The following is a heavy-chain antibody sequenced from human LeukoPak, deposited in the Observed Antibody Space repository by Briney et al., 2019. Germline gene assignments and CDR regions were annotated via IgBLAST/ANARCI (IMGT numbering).Heavy chain of an antibody. CDR3: ARDLKRGYSSGRYSWGTGSSNDY. V-gene: IGHV1-2*02. Sequence: ASVKVSCKASGYTFTGYYMHWVRQAPGQGLEWMGWINPNSGGTNYAQKFQGRVAMTRDTSISTAYMELRSLRSDDTAVYYCARDLKRGYSSGRYSWGTGSSNDYWGQGTLVTVSS. D-gene: IGHD6-19*01. CDR2: INPNSGGT. CDR1: GYTFTGYY. J-gene: IGHJ4*02.